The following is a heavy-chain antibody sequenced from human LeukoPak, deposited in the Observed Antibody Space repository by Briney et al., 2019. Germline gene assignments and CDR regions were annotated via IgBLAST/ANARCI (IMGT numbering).Heavy chain of an antibody. J-gene: IGHJ4*02. CDR2: ISGSGGST. Sequence: GGSLRLSCAASGFTFSSYAMSWVRQAPGKGLEWVSAISGSGGSTYYADSVKGRFTISRDNSKNTLYLQMNSLRAEDTAVYYCAKDQVAVLLWFGESSCDYWGQGTLVTVSS. CDR3: AKDQVAVLLWFGESSCDY. D-gene: IGHD3-10*01. V-gene: IGHV3-23*01. CDR1: GFTFSSYA.